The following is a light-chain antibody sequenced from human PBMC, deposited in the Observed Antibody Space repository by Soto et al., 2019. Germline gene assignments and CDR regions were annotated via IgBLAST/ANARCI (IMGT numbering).Light chain of an antibody. CDR3: QQYGSSPT. CDR1: QSVSSSY. V-gene: IGKV3-20*01. CDR2: GAS. Sequence: EIVLTQSPGTLSLSPGEIATLSFSASQSVSSSYLAWYQQKPGQAPRLLIYGASSRATGNPDRFSGSGSGTDFTLTISRLEPEDFAVYYCQQYGSSPTFGGGTKVDI. J-gene: IGKJ4*01.